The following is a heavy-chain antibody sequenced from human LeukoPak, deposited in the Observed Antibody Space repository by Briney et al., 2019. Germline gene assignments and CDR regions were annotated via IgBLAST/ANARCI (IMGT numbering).Heavy chain of an antibody. CDR3: ARAGGNYYYMDV. V-gene: IGHV3-30-3*01. J-gene: IGHJ6*03. CDR1: GFTFSSYA. CDR2: ISYDGSNK. Sequence: QAGGSLRLSCAASGFTFSSYAMHWVRQAPGKGLEWVAVISYDGSNKYYADSVKGRFTISRDNSKNTLYLQMNSLRAEDTAVYYCARAGGNYYYMDVWGKGTTVTVSS. D-gene: IGHD3-16*01.